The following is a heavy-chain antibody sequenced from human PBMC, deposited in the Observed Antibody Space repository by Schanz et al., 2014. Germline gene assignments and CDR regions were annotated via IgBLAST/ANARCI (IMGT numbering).Heavy chain of an antibody. CDR2: IRQDGSAK. CDR3: ARDPGGTKTHGL. Sequence: EVHLVESGGGLVQPGGSLRLSCAASGFTFSHYWLSWVRQTPGKRLEWVANIRQDGSAKFYVDSVNSRFAISRDNAENSVYLQMNSLRAEDTAVYYCARDPGGTKTHGLWGQGTLVTVSS. CDR1: GFTFSHYW. D-gene: IGHD2-15*01. J-gene: IGHJ4*02. V-gene: IGHV3-7*01.